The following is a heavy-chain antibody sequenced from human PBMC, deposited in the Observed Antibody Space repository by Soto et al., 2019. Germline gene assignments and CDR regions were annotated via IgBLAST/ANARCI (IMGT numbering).Heavy chain of an antibody. CDR2: IYYSGST. CDR3: AKVVVTATDAFDI. D-gene: IGHD2-21*02. CDR1: GGSISSSSYY. J-gene: IGHJ3*02. Sequence: SETLSLTCTVSGGSISSSSYYWGWIRQPPGKGLEWIGSIYYSGSTYYNPSLKSRVTISVDTSKNQFSLKLGSVTAADTAVYYCAKVVVTATDAFDIWGQGTMVTVSS. V-gene: IGHV4-39*01.